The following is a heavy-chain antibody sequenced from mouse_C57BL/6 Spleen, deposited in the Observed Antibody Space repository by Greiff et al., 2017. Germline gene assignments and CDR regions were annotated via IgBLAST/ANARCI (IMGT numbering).Heavy chain of an antibody. CDR3: ARSEPVYYDYDDWFAY. CDR2: INPSNGGT. CDR1: GYTFTSYW. J-gene: IGHJ3*01. D-gene: IGHD2-4*01. V-gene: IGHV1-53*01. Sequence: VQLQQPGTELVKPGASVKLSCKASGYTFTSYWMHWVKQRPGQGLEWIGNINPSNGGTNYNEKFKSKATLTVDKSSSTAYMQLSRLTSEDSAVYYCARSEPVYYDYDDWFAYWGQGTLVTVSA.